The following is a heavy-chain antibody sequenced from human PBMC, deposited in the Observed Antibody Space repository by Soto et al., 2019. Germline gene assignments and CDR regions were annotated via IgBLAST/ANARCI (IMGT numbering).Heavy chain of an antibody. CDR1: GGSISSHY. CDR3: ARRVTGDAHFDL. V-gene: IGHV4-59*08. Sequence: QVQLQESSPGLVKPSETLSLTCTVSGGSISSHYWIWIRQPPGKGLEWIGYIYYSGSTNYNPSLKSRVTISVDTSKNQFSLKLSSVIAADTAVYYCARRVTGDAHFDLWGRGTVVTVSS. D-gene: IGHD7-27*01. CDR2: IYYSGST. J-gene: IGHJ2*01.